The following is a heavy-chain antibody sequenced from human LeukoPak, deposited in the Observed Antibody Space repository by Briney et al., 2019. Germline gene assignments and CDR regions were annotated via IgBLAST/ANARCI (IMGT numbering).Heavy chain of an antibody. J-gene: IGHJ4*02. CDR1: GFTFNNYW. CDR3: ARGRGWVDY. V-gene: IGHV3-7*01. CDR2: IGYVGGEK. D-gene: IGHD3-16*01. Sequence: GGSLRLSCVASGFTFNNYWMSWVRQAPGKGLEWVANIGYVGGEKYYVDSVKGRFTISRDNTKNSLFLQMNSLRVDDMAVYYCARGRGWVDYWGQGTLVTVS.